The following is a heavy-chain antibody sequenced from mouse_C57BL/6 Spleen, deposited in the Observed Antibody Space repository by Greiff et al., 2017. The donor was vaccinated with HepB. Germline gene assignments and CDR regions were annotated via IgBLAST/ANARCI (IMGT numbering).Heavy chain of an antibody. J-gene: IGHJ3*01. CDR2: IWGVGST. V-gene: IGHV2-6*01. CDR1: GFSLTSYG. D-gene: IGHD4-1*01. Sequence: VKLMESGPGLVAPSQSLSITCTVSGFSLTSYGVDWVRQSPGKGLEWLGVIWGVGSTNYNSALKSRLSISKDNSKSQVFLKMNSLQTDDTAMYYCASVTGTGAYWGQGTLVTVSA. CDR3: ASVTGTGAY.